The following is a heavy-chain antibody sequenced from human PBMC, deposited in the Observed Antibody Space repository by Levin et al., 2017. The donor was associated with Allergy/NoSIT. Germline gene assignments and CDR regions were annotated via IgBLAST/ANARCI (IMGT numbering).Heavy chain of an antibody. CDR1: GFTFSSSW. CDR3: ARDKLECFDY. Sequence: LSLTCAASGFTFSSSWMSWVRQAPGKGLEWVANIKQDGSEKYYVDSVKGRFTISRDNAKNSLYLQMNSLRAEDTAVYYCARDKLECFDYWGQGTLVTVSS. J-gene: IGHJ4*02. D-gene: IGHD1-1*01. CDR2: IKQDGSEK. V-gene: IGHV3-7*01.